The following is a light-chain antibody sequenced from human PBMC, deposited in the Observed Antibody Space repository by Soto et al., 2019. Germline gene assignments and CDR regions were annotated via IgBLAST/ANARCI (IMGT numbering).Light chain of an antibody. J-gene: IGLJ2*01. CDR3: SSYTSSISFIV. CDR1: SSDIGTYNY. V-gene: IGLV2-14*01. Sequence: QSALTQPASVSGSPGQSITISCTGTSSDIGTYNYVSWYQQHPGKVPKLIIYEVTNRPSGVSNRFSGSKSGNTASLTISGLQAEDEADYYCSSYTSSISFIVFGGGTKLTVL. CDR2: EVT.